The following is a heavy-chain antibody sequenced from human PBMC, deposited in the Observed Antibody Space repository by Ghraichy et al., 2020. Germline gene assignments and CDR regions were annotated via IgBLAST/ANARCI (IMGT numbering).Heavy chain of an antibody. V-gene: IGHV3-48*02. CDR3: VRGTLYSKVWFDA. CDR2: ISSSSSTI. CDR1: GSTVSGYS. Sequence: GESLRLSCAASGSTVSGYSLNWVRQAPGKGLEWVSYISSSSSTIYYADSVKGRFSISRDNAKNSLYLLMNSLRDEDTAVYYCVRGTLYSKVWFDAWGQGTLVTVSS. D-gene: IGHD4-11*01. J-gene: IGHJ5*02.